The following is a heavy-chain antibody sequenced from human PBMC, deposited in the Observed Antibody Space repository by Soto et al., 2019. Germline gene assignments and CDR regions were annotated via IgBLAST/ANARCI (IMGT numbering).Heavy chain of an antibody. CDR1: GFTFRNYG. CDR3: ARDVRSRRYDL. J-gene: IGHJ5*02. V-gene: IGHV3-33*01. Sequence: QVQLVESGGGVVQPGRSLRLSCAASGFTFRNYGMHWVRQAPGKWLEWLAVIWYDGSNKYYADSVKGRFTISRDNSKNTLYLEMNSLRDEDTAVYYCARDVRSRRYDLWGQGTLVIVSS. D-gene: IGHD3-10*02. CDR2: IWYDGSNK.